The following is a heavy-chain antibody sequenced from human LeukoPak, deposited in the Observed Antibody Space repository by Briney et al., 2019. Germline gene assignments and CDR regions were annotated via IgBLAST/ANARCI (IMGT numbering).Heavy chain of an antibody. D-gene: IGHD1-1*01. CDR1: GGTFSSYA. J-gene: IGHJ6*03. V-gene: IGHV1-69*05. CDR2: IIPIFGTA. Sequence: SVKVSCKASGGTFSSYAISWVRQAPGQGLEWMGGIIPIFGTANYAQKFQGRVTITTDESTSTAYMELSSLRSEDKAVYYCARVRVQDYYYYMDVWGKGTTVTVSS. CDR3: ARVRVQDYYYYMDV.